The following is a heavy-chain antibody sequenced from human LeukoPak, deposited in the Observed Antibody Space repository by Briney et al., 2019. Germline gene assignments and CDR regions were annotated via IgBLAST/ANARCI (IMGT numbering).Heavy chain of an antibody. CDR2: IKIKADGATT. D-gene: IGHD6-19*01. J-gene: IGHJ4*02. Sequence: PGGSLRLSCAASGFTFSNAWMSWVRQAPGKGLEWVGRIKIKADGATTDYAAPVKGRFTISRDDSKNTVYLQMNSLTTEDTAVYYCTTPSPLSSGWFFNYFDYWGQGTLVTVSS. CDR1: GFTFSNAW. CDR3: TTPSPLSSGWFFNYFDY. V-gene: IGHV3-15*01.